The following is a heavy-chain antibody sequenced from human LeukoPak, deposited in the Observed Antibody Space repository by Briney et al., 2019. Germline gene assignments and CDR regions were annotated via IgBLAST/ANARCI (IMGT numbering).Heavy chain of an antibody. J-gene: IGHJ4*02. CDR3: ARDAKGLLLRYGSGSYDY. D-gene: IGHD3-10*01. V-gene: IGHV1-18*01. Sequence: ASVKVSCKASGYTFTSYGISWVRQAPGQGLEWMGWISAYNGNTNYAQKLQGRVTMTTDTSTSTAYTELRSLRSDDTAVYYCARDAKGLLLRYGSGSYDYWGQGTLVTVSS. CDR1: GYTFTSYG. CDR2: ISAYNGNT.